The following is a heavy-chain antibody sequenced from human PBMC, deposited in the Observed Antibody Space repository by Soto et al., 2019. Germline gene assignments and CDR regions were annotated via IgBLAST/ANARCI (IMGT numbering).Heavy chain of an antibody. CDR2: IYISANT. V-gene: IGHV4-59*02. J-gene: IGHJ6*04. CDR1: GDSVSSYY. CDR3: ARGVLRYYRYGMDV. Sequence: QVQLQESGPGLVKPSETLSLSCTVSGDSVSSYYWSWIRQLPGRGLEWIGYIYISANTNYNPSLMCRVTISRDTSKNLFSLNLKSVTAADTAVYYCARGVLRYYRYGMDVWGEGTTVTVSS.